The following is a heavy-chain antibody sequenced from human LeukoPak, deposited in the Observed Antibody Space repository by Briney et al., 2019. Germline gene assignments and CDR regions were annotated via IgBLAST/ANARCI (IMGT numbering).Heavy chain of an antibody. CDR2: INYSGST. J-gene: IGHJ2*01. Sequence: PSETLSLTCAVYGGSFSGYYWSWIRQPPGKGLEWIGEINYSGSTNYNPSLKSRVTISVDTSKNQFSLKLSSVTAADTAVYYCARRYYGSGSYRLRYFDLWGRGTLVTVSS. V-gene: IGHV4-34*01. D-gene: IGHD3-10*01. CDR3: ARRYYGSGSYRLRYFDL. CDR1: GGSFSGYY.